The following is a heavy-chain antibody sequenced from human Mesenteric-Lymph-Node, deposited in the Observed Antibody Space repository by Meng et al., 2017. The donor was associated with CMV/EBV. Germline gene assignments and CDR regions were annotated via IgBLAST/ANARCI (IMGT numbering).Heavy chain of an antibody. CDR1: GFTFSTYG. J-gene: IGHJ6*02. V-gene: IGHV3-23*01. CDR3: AKEISRYYDFWSGSTYAMDV. D-gene: IGHD3-3*01. CDR2: ISVSGGRT. Sequence: GESLKISCAASGFTFSTYGMSWVRQAPGKGLEWVSAISVSGGRTYYADSVKGRFTISRDNSKNTLYLQMNSLRAEDTAVYYCAKEISRYYDFWSGSTYAMDVWGQGTTVTVSS.